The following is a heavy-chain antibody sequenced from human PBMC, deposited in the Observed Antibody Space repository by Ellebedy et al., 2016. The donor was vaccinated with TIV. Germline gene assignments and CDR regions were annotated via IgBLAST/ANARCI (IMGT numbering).Heavy chain of an antibody. V-gene: IGHV4-39*01. CDR1: GGSISSSSYY. CDR3: ARPEGYCSSISCFRGFDP. J-gene: IGHJ5*02. CDR2: IHYSGST. D-gene: IGHD2-2*01. Sequence: SETLSLTXTVSGGSISSSSYYWGWIRQPPGKGLEWIGSIHYSGSTDYNPSLKSRVTISVDMSKNQFSLKMSSVTASDTAVYYCARPEGYCSSISCFRGFDPWGQGSLVTVSS.